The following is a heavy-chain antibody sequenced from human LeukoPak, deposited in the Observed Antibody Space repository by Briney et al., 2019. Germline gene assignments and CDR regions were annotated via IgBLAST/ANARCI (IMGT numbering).Heavy chain of an antibody. J-gene: IGHJ4*02. Sequence: GGSLRLSCAASGFTFSDYYMSWVRQAPGKGLEWVSAISGSGGSTYYADSVKGRFTISRDNSKNTLYLQMNSLRAEDTAVYYCAKAPWQWLVRVQFDYWGQGTLVTVSS. CDR2: ISGSGGST. CDR3: AKAPWQWLVRVQFDY. D-gene: IGHD6-19*01. CDR1: GFTFSDYY. V-gene: IGHV3-23*01.